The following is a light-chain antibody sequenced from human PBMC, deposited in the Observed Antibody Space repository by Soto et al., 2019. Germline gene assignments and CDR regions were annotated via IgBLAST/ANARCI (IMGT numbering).Light chain of an antibody. CDR1: QTISIW. CDR3: QQYNSYSRT. J-gene: IGKJ1*01. Sequence: DIQMTQSPSTLSASVGDRVTITCRASQTISIWLAWYQQKPGKAPNLLIYDASTLESGVPSRFSGSGSGTEFTLTISSLQPDDFATYYCQQYNSYSRTFGQGTKVDIK. V-gene: IGKV1-5*01. CDR2: DAS.